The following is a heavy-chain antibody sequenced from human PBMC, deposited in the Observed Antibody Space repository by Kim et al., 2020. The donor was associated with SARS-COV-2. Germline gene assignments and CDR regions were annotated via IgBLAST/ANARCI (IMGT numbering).Heavy chain of an antibody. V-gene: IGHV1-2*02. D-gene: IGHD6-13*01. J-gene: IGHJ4*02. CDR3: ARDSLGVAAAGTLKH. Sequence: QKFQGRVTMTRDTSISTVYMELSRLRSDDTAVYYCARDSLGVAAAGTLKHWGQGTLVTVSS.